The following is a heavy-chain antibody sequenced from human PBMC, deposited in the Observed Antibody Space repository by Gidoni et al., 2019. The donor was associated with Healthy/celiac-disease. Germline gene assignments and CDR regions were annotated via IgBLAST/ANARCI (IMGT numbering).Heavy chain of an antibody. CDR2: INHRGST. Sequence: QVQLQQWCAVLLKPSETLSLTCPVYGGSFSGYYWSWIRKPPGKGLEWIGEINHRGSTNYNPSLKSRVTISVDTSKNQFSLKLSSVTAADTAVYYCARAPTRGWGRYFDLWGRGTLVTVSS. V-gene: IGHV4-34*01. D-gene: IGHD7-27*01. J-gene: IGHJ2*01. CDR1: GGSFSGYY. CDR3: ARAPTRGWGRYFDL.